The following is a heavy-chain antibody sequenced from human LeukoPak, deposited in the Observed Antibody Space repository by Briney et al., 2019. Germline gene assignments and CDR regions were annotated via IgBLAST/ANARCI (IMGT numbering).Heavy chain of an antibody. V-gene: IGHV3-30*18. Sequence: SGGFLRLSCAASGFTFSTYGVHWVRQAPGKGLEWVAIISYDGGKKYYVDSVKGRFTISRDNSKNTLYLQMNSLRAEDTAVYYCAKGQRSRSASRLDKYYGLDVWGQGTTVTVSS. D-gene: IGHD6-6*01. CDR3: AKGQRSRSASRLDKYYGLDV. J-gene: IGHJ6*02. CDR1: GFTFSTYG. CDR2: ISYDGGKK.